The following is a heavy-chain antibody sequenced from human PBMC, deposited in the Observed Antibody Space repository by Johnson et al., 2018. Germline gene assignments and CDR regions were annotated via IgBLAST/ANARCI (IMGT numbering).Heavy chain of an antibody. CDR3: ARSRSDSYVIDI. D-gene: IGHD3-16*01. Sequence: QVQLVESGGGVVQPGRSLRLSCSASGFTFRDYAFHWVRQAPGKGLEWVAVISSDGRNKYYGDSVKGRLTISRDNSKNTLYLQMNRLRAGDTAGYYCARSRSDSYVIDIWRQGTIVTVSP. V-gene: IGHV3-30-3*01. CDR1: GFTFRDYA. J-gene: IGHJ3*02. CDR2: ISSDGRNK.